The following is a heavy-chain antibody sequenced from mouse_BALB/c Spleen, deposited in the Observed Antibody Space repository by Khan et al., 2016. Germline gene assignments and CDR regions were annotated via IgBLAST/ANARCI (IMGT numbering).Heavy chain of an antibody. CDR2: ISYSGST. Sequence: EVQLQESGPGLVKPSQSLSLTCTVTGYSITSDYAWNWIRQFPGNKLEWMGYISYSGSTSYNPSLKSRISITRDTSKNQFFLRLNSVTTEDTATXYCARAPPRWYFDVWGAGTTVTVSS. V-gene: IGHV3-2*02. CDR3: ARAPPRWYFDV. J-gene: IGHJ1*01. CDR1: GYSITSDYA.